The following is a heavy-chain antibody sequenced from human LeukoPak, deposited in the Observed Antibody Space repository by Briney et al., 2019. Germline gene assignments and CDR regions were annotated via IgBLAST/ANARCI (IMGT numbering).Heavy chain of an antibody. J-gene: IGHJ4*02. D-gene: IGHD3-22*01. CDR2: ISAYNGNT. Sequence: ASVKVSCKASGYTFTSYGISWVRQAPGQGLEWMGWISAYNGNTNYAQKLQGRVTMTTDTSTSTAYMELRSLRSDDTAVYYCARDRNFFYYDSSGYPDYWGQGTQVTVSA. CDR3: ARDRNFFYYDSSGYPDY. V-gene: IGHV1-18*01. CDR1: GYTFTSYG.